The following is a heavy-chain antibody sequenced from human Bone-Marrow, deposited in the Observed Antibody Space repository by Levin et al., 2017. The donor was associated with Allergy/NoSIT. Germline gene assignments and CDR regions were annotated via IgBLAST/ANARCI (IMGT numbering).Heavy chain of an antibody. Sequence: SETLSLTCTVSGGSISSYYWSWIRQPPGKGLEWIGYIYYSGSTNYNPSLKSRVTISVDTSKNQFSLKLSSVTAADTAVYYCASAADWLAWFDPWGQGTLVTVSS. CDR2: IYYSGST. CDR3: ASAADWLAWFDP. J-gene: IGHJ5*02. V-gene: IGHV4-59*01. D-gene: IGHD3-9*01. CDR1: GGSISSYY.